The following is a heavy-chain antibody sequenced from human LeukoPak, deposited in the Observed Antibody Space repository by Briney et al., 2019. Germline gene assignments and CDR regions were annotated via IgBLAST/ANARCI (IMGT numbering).Heavy chain of an antibody. CDR3: RAVWFGDGVDV. J-gene: IGHJ6*02. Sequence: GGSLRLSCAASGFTFSSYWMHWVRQAPGEGLVWVSRINSDGSSTSYADSVKGRFTISRDNAKNTLYLQMNSLRAEDTAVYYCRAVWFGDGVDVWGQGTTVTV. D-gene: IGHD3-10*01. CDR2: INSDGSST. V-gene: IGHV3-74*01. CDR1: GFTFSSYW.